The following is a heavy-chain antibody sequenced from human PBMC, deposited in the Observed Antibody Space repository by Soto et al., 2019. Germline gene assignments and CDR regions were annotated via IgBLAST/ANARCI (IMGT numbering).Heavy chain of an antibody. D-gene: IGHD2-2*01. Sequence: GSLRLSCAASGFTFSDYYMSWIRQAPGKGLEWVSYISSSGSTIYYADSVKGRFTISRDNSKNTLYLQMNSLRAEDAAIYFCAKGGSTTCYAALDYWGHGTRVTVSS. J-gene: IGHJ4*01. CDR3: AKGGSTTCYAALDY. CDR2: ISSSGSTI. V-gene: IGHV3-11*01. CDR1: GFTFSDYY.